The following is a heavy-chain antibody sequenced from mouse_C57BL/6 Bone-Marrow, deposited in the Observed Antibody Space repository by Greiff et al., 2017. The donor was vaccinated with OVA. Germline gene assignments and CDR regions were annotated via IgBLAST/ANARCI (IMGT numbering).Heavy chain of an antibody. D-gene: IGHD1-1*01. Sequence: EVQLQQSGPELVKPGASVKMSCKASGYTFTDYNMHWVKQSHGKSLEWIGYINPNNGGTSYNQKFKGKATLTVNKSSSTAYMELRSLTSEDSAVYYCLLLRWGLHWYFDVWGTGTTVTVSS. V-gene: IGHV1-22*01. CDR3: LLLRWGLHWYFDV. CDR2: INPNNGGT. J-gene: IGHJ1*03. CDR1: GYTFTDYN.